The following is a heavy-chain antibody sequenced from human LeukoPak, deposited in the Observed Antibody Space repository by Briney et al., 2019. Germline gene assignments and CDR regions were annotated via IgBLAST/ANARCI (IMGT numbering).Heavy chain of an antibody. CDR3: AKADRLHGGPYLIGP. D-gene: IGHD3-16*01. V-gene: IGHV1-2*02. J-gene: IGHJ5*02. CDR2: INPNSRGT. CDR1: GYSFTDYY. Sequence: ASVKVSRKTSGYSFTDYYMHWVRQAPGKGLEWMGLINPNSRGTSSAQNFQGRVTMTRDTSITTVYMEVSWLTADDTAIYYCAKADRLHGGPYLIGPWGQGTLVTVSS.